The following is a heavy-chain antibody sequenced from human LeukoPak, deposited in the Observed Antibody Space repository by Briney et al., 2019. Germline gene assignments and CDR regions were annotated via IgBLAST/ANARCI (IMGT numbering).Heavy chain of an antibody. CDR3: AKDRRGGSSVESDY. V-gene: IGHV3-23*01. J-gene: IGHJ4*02. CDR2: ISGSGGST. CDR1: GFTFSSYA. D-gene: IGHD1-26*01. Sequence: GGSLRLSCAASGFTFSSYAMSWVRQAPGKGLEWVSAISGSGGSTYYADSVKGRFTISRDNSKNTLYLHMNSLRAEDTAVYYCAKDRRGGSSVESDYWGQGTLVTVSS.